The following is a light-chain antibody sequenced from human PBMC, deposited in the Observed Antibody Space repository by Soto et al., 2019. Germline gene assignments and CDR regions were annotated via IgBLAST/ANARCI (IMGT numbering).Light chain of an antibody. J-gene: IGKJ5*01. CDR2: GAS. CDR3: QQFHNWPPIT. CDR1: QSVSTN. V-gene: IGKV3-15*01. Sequence: EIVMTQSLATLSVSPGERATLSCRASQSVSTNLAWYQQKPGQAPRLLIYGASTRATGIPARFSGSGSGTEFTLTISSLQSEDFAVYYCQQFHNWPPITFGQGTRLEI.